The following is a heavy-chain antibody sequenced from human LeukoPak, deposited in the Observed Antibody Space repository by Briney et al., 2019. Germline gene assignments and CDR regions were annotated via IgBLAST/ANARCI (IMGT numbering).Heavy chain of an antibody. CDR3: AKGTMASCSGASCYPLDQ. CDR1: GFTFSLYW. D-gene: IGHD2-15*01. V-gene: IGHV3-7*03. Sequence: GGSLRLSCAASGFTFSLYWMNWVRRAPGKGLEWVANIKQDGSEKNYVDSVKGRFTISRDNAKNSLYLQMNNLRAEDTALYYCAKGTMASCSGASCYPLDQWGQGTLVTVSS. CDR2: IKQDGSEK. J-gene: IGHJ4*02.